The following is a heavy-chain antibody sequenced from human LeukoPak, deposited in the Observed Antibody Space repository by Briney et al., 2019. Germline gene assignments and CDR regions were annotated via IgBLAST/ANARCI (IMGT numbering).Heavy chain of an antibody. Sequence: GGSLRLSCSASGFTFSNYAMSWVRQAPGKGLEWVSAIGSRSGRTFYADSVKGRFTISRDNSKNTLYLQMNSLRAEDTAVYYCAKERRDSEAYFDYWGQGTLVTVSS. D-gene: IGHD2-15*01. CDR1: GFTFSNYA. J-gene: IGHJ4*02. V-gene: IGHV3-23*01. CDR3: AKERRDSEAYFDY. CDR2: IGSRSGRT.